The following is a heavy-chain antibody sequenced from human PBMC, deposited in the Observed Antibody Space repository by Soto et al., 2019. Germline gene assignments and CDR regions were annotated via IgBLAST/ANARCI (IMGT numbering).Heavy chain of an antibody. J-gene: IGHJ6*03. Sequence: PSETLSLTCTVSGGSISSYYWSWIRQPPGKGLEWIGYIYYSGSTNYNPSLKSRVTISVDTSKNQFSLKLSSVTAADTAVYCCARTVRGVTTYYYYMDVWGKGTTVTVSS. D-gene: IGHD3-10*01. CDR3: ARTVRGVTTYYYYMDV. CDR2: IYYSGST. V-gene: IGHV4-59*01. CDR1: GGSISSYY.